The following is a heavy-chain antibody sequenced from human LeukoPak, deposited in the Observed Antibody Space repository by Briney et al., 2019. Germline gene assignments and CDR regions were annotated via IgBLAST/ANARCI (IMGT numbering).Heavy chain of an antibody. CDR1: GFTFSTYG. CDR3: ARNLPIWDSSSGNYYYYMDV. J-gene: IGHJ6*03. CDR2: IYYDGSNK. Sequence: QPGRSLRLSCAASGFTFSTYGMHWVRQAPGKGLEWVAVIYYDGSNKYYADSVKGRSTISRDNSKNTLYLQMNGLRAEDTAVYYCARNLPIWDSSSGNYYYYMDVWDKGTTVTVSS. D-gene: IGHD6-13*01. V-gene: IGHV3-33*01.